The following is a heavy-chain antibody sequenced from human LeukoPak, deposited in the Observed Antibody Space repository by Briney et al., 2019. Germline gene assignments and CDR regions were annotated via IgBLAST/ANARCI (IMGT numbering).Heavy chain of an antibody. J-gene: IGHJ6*02. CDR2: IVVGSGNT. CDR1: GFTFSSYA. D-gene: IGHD3-22*01. CDR3: AADRGFYDSSAYSYYYYGMDV. Sequence: GRSLRLSCAASGFTFSSYAMHWVRQARGQRLEWIGWIVVGSGNTNYAQKFQERVTITRDMSTSTAYMELSSLRSEDTAVYYCAADRGFYDSSAYSYYYYGMDVWGQGTTVTVSS. V-gene: IGHV1-58*02.